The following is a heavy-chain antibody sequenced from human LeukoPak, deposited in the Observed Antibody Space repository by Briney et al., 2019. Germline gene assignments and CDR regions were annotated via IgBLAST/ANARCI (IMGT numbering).Heavy chain of an antibody. CDR1: GYTFTSYY. D-gene: IGHD3-9*01. Sequence: ASVKVSCKASGYTFTSYYMHWVRQAPGQGLKWMGIINPSGGSTSYAQKFQGRVTMTRDTSTSTVYMELSSLRSEDTAVYYCARDVLTYSYYDILTGSRAHYYGMDVWGQGTTVTVSS. V-gene: IGHV1-46*01. CDR3: ARDVLTYSYYDILTGSRAHYYGMDV. CDR2: INPSGGST. J-gene: IGHJ6*02.